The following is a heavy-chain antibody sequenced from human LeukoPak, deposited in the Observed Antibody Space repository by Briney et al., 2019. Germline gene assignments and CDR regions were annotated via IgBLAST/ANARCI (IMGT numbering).Heavy chain of an antibody. V-gene: IGHV3-72*01. D-gene: IGHD1-26*01. J-gene: IGHJ4*02. CDR2: TRNKANSYTT. CDR3: ARHSGSYI. CDR1: AFTFSYIG. Sequence: GVSLRFSAAASAFTFSYIGMNWVRHAPGKGRMGVGRTRNKANSYTTEYAASVKGRFTISRDDSKNSLYLQMNSLKTEDTAVYYCARHSGSYIWGQGTLVTVSS.